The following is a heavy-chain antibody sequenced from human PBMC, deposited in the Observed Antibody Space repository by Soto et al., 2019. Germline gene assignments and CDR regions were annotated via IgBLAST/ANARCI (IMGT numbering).Heavy chain of an antibody. CDR3: ARNIVLVPAAMPYYYYGMDV. J-gene: IGHJ6*02. D-gene: IGHD2-2*01. Sequence: SVKVSCKASEGTFSSYAISWVRQAPGQGLEWMGGIIPIFGTANYAQKFQGRVTITADESTSTAYMELSSLRSEDTAVYYCARNIVLVPAAMPYYYYGMDVWGQGTTVTVSS. V-gene: IGHV1-69*13. CDR2: IIPIFGTA. CDR1: EGTFSSYA.